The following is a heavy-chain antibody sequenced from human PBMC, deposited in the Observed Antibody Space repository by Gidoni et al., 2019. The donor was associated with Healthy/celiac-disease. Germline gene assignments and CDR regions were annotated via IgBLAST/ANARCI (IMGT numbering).Heavy chain of an antibody. CDR3: ARAYCGGDCYFGYWYFDL. CDR2: IYYSGST. Sequence: QLQLQESGPGLVKPSETLSLTCTVSGGSISSRSYYWGWIRQPPGTGLEWIGSIYYSGSTYYNPSLKSRVTISVDTSKNQFSLKLSSVTAADTAVYYCARAYCGGDCYFGYWYFDLWGRGTLVTVSS. D-gene: IGHD2-21*02. V-gene: IGHV4-39*01. J-gene: IGHJ2*01. CDR1: GGSISSRSYY.